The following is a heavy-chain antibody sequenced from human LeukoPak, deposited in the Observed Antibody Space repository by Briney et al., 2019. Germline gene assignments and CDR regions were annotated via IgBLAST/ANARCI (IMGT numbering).Heavy chain of an antibody. CDR2: LNLDGSTT. CDR3: ARESSGSYWG. V-gene: IGHV3-74*01. Sequence: GGSLTLSCVASGFIFSKHWMHWVRQAPGKGLVWVSRLNLDGSTTSYAESVKGRFTISRDNAKNTLYLQMNSLRVDDTGVYYCARESSGSYWGWGQGTLVTVSS. CDR1: GFIFSKHW. J-gene: IGHJ4*02. D-gene: IGHD3-10*01.